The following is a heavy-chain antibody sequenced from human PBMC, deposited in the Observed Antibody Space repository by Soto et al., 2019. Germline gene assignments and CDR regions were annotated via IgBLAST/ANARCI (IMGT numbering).Heavy chain of an antibody. J-gene: IGHJ4*02. Sequence: QVQLVQSGAEVKKPGSSVTVSCKASGGTFSSYAISWVRQAPGQGLEWMGGIIPIFGTANYAQKFQGRVTITADESTSTAYMELSSLRSEDTAVYYCARDSPYDSSGYVPSFDYWGQGTLVTVSS. CDR3: ARDSPYDSSGYVPSFDY. V-gene: IGHV1-69*01. CDR2: IIPIFGTA. D-gene: IGHD3-22*01. CDR1: GGTFSSYA.